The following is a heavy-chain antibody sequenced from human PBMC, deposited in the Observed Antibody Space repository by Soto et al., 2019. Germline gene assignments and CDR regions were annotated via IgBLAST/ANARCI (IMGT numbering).Heavy chain of an antibody. V-gene: IGHV4-59*01. J-gene: IGHJ5*02. CDR2: IYYSGST. D-gene: IGHD6-6*01. Sequence: SETLSLTCTVSGGSISSYYWSWIRQPPGKGLEWIGYIYYSGSTNYNPSLKSRVTISVDTSKNQFSLKLSSVTAADTAVYYCARDRSYSSWQGYSWFDPWGQGTLVTVSS. CDR3: ARDRSYSSWQGYSWFDP. CDR1: GGSISSYY.